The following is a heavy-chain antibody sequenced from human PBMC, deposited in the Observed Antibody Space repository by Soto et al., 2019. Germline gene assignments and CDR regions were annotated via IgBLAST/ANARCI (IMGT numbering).Heavy chain of an antibody. CDR3: ARHYDILTGYYIPYYFDY. V-gene: IGHV4-59*08. D-gene: IGHD3-9*01. J-gene: IGHJ4*02. CDR2: IYYSGST. CDR1: GGSISSYY. Sequence: SETLSLTCTVSGGSISSYYWSWIRQPPGKGLEWIGSIYYSGSTNYNPSLKSRVTISVDTSKNQFSLKLSSVTAADTAVYYCARHYDILTGYYIPYYFDYWGQGTLVTVSS.